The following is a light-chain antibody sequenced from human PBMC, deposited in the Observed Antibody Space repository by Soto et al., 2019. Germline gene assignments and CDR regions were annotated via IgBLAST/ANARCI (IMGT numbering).Light chain of an antibody. V-gene: IGKV4-1*01. CDR1: QSVLYSSKNKNY. CDR2: WAS. Sequence: DIVMTQSPDSLSVSLGERATINCKSSQSVLYSSKNKNYLAWYQQKPGQPPKLHIYWASTRESGVPDRFNGSGYGTDFTLTISSLQAEDVAVYYCQQYYSTPLLTFGGGTKVEIK. CDR3: QQYYSTPLLT. J-gene: IGKJ4*01.